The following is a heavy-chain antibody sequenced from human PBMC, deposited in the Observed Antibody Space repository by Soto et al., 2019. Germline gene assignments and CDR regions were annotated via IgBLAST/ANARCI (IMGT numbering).Heavy chain of an antibody. CDR2: INHSGST. CDR3: ARVPTIFGVARLTYGMDV. Sequence: SETLSLTCTVYGGSFSGYYWSWIRQPPGKGLEWIGEINHSGSTNYNPSLKSRVTISVDTSKNQFSLKLSSVTAADTAVYYCARVPTIFGVARLTYGMDVWGQGTTVTVSS. J-gene: IGHJ6*02. V-gene: IGHV4-34*01. CDR1: GGSFSGYY. D-gene: IGHD3-3*01.